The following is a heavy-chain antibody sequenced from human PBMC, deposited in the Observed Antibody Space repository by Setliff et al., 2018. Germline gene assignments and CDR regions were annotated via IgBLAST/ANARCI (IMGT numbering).Heavy chain of an antibody. D-gene: IGHD5-12*01. CDR2: IYYSGSA. CDR3: ARHYGGGYKHFDY. CDR1: GDSISDYF. J-gene: IGHJ4*02. V-gene: IGHV4-59*08. Sequence: SETLSLTCDVSGDSISDYFWSWIRQPPGKGLEWIGYIYYSGSADYNPSLKSRVTISVDTSKNQFSLKLNSVTAADTAVYYCARHYGGGYKHFDYWGQGTLVTV.